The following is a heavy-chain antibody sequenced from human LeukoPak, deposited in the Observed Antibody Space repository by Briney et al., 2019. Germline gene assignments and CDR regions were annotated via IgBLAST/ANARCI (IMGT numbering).Heavy chain of an antibody. V-gene: IGHV3-23*01. CDR2: ITNSGT. CDR3: AKDIPWFGGSAS. D-gene: IGHD3-10*01. J-gene: IGHJ3*01. CDR1: GFTFSSYT. Sequence: GGSLRLSCAASGFTFSSYTMRWVRQAPGKGLEWVSTITNSGTYYADSVKGRFTISRDNSKNTLYLQMNSLRAEDTAVYYCAKDIPWFGGSASWGQGTMVTVSS.